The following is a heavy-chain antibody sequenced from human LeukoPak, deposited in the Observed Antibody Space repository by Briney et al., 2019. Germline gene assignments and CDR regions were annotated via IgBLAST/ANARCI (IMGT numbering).Heavy chain of an antibody. V-gene: IGHV1-2*06. CDR3: ARDREVLGGTTSSFDY. J-gene: IGHJ4*02. CDR1: GYTFTGYY. D-gene: IGHD1-7*01. Sequence: ASVKVSCKASGYTFTGYYMHWVRQAPGQGLEWMGRINPNSGGTNYAQKFQGRVTMTRDTSISTAYMELRSLRSDDTAVYYCARDREVLGGTTSSFDYWGQGTLVTVSS. CDR2: INPNSGGT.